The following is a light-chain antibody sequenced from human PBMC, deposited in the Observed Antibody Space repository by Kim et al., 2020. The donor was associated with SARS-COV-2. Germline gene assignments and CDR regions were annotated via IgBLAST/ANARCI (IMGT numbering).Light chain of an antibody. J-gene: IGKJ2*01. CDR2: AAS. Sequence: EIVLTQSPGTLSLSPGERANLSCRASQSISSTYLAWYQQKPGQAPRLLIYAASSRATGIPDRFSGSGSGADFTLTISRLEPEDFAVYYCHQYGNSRYTFGQGTKLEI. V-gene: IGKV3-20*01. CDR1: QSISSTY. CDR3: HQYGNSRYT.